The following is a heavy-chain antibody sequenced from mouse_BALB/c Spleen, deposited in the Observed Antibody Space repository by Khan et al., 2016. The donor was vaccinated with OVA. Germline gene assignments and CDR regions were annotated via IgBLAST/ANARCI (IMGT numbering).Heavy chain of an antibody. D-gene: IGHD2-14*01. CDR1: GFSLSRYN. CDR3: ARAYYRSDGYYAMDY. CDR2: IWGGGGT. J-gene: IGHJ4*01. V-gene: IGHV2-6-4*01. Sequence: VQRVESGPGLVAPSQSLSITCTVSGFSLSRYNIHWVRQPPGKGLEWLGMIWGGGGTDYNSTLKSRLSISKDNSKSQVFLKMNSLQTDDSAMYYCARAYYRSDGYYAMDYWGQGTSVTVSS.